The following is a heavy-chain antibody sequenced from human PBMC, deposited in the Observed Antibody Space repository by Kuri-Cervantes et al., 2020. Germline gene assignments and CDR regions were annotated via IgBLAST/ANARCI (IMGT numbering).Heavy chain of an antibody. V-gene: IGHV3-66*01. CDR2: IYSGGST. CDR3: VFGIRRYFDY. CDR1: GFTVSSNY. J-gene: IGHJ4*02. D-gene: IGHD3-3*01. Sequence: GGSLRLSCAASGFTVSSNYMSWVRQAPGKGLEWVSVIYSGGSTYYADSVKGRFTISRDNAKNSLYLQMNSLRAEDAAVYYCVFGIRRYFDYWGQGTLVTVSS.